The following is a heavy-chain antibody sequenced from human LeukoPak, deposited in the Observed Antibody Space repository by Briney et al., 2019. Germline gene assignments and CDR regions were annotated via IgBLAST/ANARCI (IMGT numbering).Heavy chain of an antibody. Sequence: PSETLSLTCTVSGGSISSYYWSWIRQPPGKGLEWIGYIYYSGSTNYNPSLKSRVTISVDTSKNQSSLQLNSVTPEDTAVYYCTFSRVRGVGSYYYYYYMDVWGKGTTVTVSS. CDR2: IYYSGST. CDR3: TFSRVRGVGSYYYYYYMDV. D-gene: IGHD3-10*02. J-gene: IGHJ6*03. V-gene: IGHV4-59*12. CDR1: GGSISSYY.